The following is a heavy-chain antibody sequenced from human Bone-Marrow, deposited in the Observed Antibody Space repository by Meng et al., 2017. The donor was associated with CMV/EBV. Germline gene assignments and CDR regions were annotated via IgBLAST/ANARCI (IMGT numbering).Heavy chain of an antibody. J-gene: IGHJ4*02. Sequence: SAFSLSTSGMGVGWILQPPGKALQWLALIYWNDDKRYSPSLKSRLTITKDTSKNQVVLTMTNMDPVDTATYYCAHRRHPSSGWPFDYWGQGTLVTVSS. CDR3: AHRRHPSSGWPFDY. D-gene: IGHD6-19*01. CDR1: AFSLSTSGMG. V-gene: IGHV2-5*01. CDR2: IYWNDDK.